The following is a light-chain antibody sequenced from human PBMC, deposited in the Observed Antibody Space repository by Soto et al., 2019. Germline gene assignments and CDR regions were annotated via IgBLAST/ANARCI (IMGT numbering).Light chain of an antibody. CDR1: QSLLHRNGYIY. Sequence: DIRMTQTPLSLPVIPGESASISCTSSQSLLHRNGYIYLDWYVQKTGQSPQLLIYLGSNRASGVPDRFSASESGTYFTLRISRVEADDVGVFYCMQSLQTPRTFGQGTKLEIK. CDR2: LGS. CDR3: MQSLQTPRT. J-gene: IGKJ1*01. V-gene: IGKV2-28*01.